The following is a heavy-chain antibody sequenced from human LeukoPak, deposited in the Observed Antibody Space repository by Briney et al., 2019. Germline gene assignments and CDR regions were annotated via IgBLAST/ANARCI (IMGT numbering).Heavy chain of an antibody. CDR2: ISGGGGST. D-gene: IGHD4-17*01. V-gene: IGHV3-23*01. CDR1: GFTFSSYA. CDR3: ATSTVTTYYFDY. Sequence: PGGSLRLSCAAFGFTFSSYAMSWVRQAPGKGLEWVSVISGGGGSTYYADSVKGRFTISRDNSKNTLYLQMNSLRAEDTAVYHCATSTVTTYYFDYWGQGTLVTVSS. J-gene: IGHJ4*02.